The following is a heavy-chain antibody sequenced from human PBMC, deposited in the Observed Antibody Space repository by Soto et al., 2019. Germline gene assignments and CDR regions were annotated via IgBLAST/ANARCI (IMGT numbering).Heavy chain of an antibody. Sequence: QSQTLSLTCAISGDSVSSNSAAWNWIRQSPSRGLEWLGRTYYRSKWYNDYAVSVKSRITINPDTSKNQFSLQLNSVTPEDTAVYYCARVTYYYDSSGYLENYFDYWGQGTLVTVSS. CDR3: ARVTYYYDSSGYLENYFDY. CDR2: TYYRSKWYN. J-gene: IGHJ4*02. D-gene: IGHD3-22*01. V-gene: IGHV6-1*01. CDR1: GDSVSSNSAA.